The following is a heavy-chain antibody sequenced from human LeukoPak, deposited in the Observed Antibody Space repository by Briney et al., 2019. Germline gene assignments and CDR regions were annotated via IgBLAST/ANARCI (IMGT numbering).Heavy chain of an antibody. CDR2: IYYTGET. CDR1: GGSIRSSSFY. Sequence: PSETLSLTCTVSGGSIRSSSFYWGWIRQPPGKGLEWIGSIYYTGETYYNSSLKSLITISIDTSKNQFSLNLNTVTAADTAMYYCARISRLGSGWKQGSFHIWGQGTMVTVSS. V-gene: IGHV4-39*07. CDR3: ARISRLGSGWKQGSFHI. D-gene: IGHD6-19*01. J-gene: IGHJ3*02.